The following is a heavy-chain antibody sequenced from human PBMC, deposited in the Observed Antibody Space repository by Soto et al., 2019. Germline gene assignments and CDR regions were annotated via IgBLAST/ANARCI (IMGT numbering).Heavy chain of an antibody. V-gene: IGHV1-3*05. CDR3: ARAWVAVTANDY. J-gene: IGHJ4*02. CDR1: GYTFTSYA. D-gene: IGHD2-21*02. Sequence: QVQLVQSGAEEKKPGASVKVSCKASGYTFTSYAMHWVRQAPGQRLEWMGWINAGNGNTKYSQKFQGRVTITRDTSASTAYMELSSLRSEDTAVYYCARAWVAVTANDYWGQGTLVTVSS. CDR2: INAGNGNT.